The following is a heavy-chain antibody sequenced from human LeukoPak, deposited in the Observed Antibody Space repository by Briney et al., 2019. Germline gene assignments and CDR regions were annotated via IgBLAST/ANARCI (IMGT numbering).Heavy chain of an antibody. J-gene: IGHJ4*02. V-gene: IGHV3-11*04. CDR1: GFTFSDYY. CDR2: ISSSGSTI. Sequence: GGSLRLSCAASGFTFSDYYMSWIRQAPGKGLEWVSYISSSGSTIHYADSVKGRFTISRDNAKNSLYLQMNSLRAEDTAVYYCARRAGAYSHPYDYWGQGTLVTVSS. D-gene: IGHD4/OR15-4a*01. CDR3: ARRAGAYSHPYDY.